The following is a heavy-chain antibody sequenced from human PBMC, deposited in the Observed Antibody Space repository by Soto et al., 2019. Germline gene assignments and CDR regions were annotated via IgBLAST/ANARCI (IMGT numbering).Heavy chain of an antibody. V-gene: IGHV4-30-4*01. CDR3: ARLTVEGYAFDI. Sequence: SETLSLTCTVSGGSVSSGDSYWSWIRQPPGKGLEWIAYIYYSGSTYCNSSLKSRVTISVDTSKRQFSLKLPSVTAADTAVYYCARLTVEGYAFDIWGQGTMVTVSS. CDR1: GGSVSSGDSY. CDR2: IYYSGST. D-gene: IGHD3-22*01. J-gene: IGHJ3*02.